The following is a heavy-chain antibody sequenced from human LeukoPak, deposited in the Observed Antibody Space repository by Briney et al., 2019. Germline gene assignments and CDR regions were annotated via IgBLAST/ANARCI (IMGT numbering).Heavy chain of an antibody. J-gene: IGHJ4*02. V-gene: IGHV4-4*07. CDR2: ISASGTT. D-gene: IGHD3-10*01. Sequence: SETLSLTCTVSSGSINGHYWSWIRQPAGKGLEWLGRISASGTTKYNLSLRNRVTMSVDTSKNQFALKVKSVTAADTGVYYCARDNYGSGLPDFDYWGQGTLVTVSS. CDR3: ARDNYGSGLPDFDY. CDR1: SGSINGHY.